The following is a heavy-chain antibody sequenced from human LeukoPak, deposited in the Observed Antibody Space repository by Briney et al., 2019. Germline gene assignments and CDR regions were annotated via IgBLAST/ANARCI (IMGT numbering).Heavy chain of an antibody. J-gene: IGHJ6*03. CDR1: GYTFTSYG. CDR3: ARRKGIAAADTYYYYYMDV. D-gene: IGHD6-13*01. V-gene: IGHV1-18*01. CDR2: ISAYNGNT. Sequence: ASVKVSCKASGYTFTSYGISWVRQAPGQGLEWMGWISAYNGNTNYAQKLQGRVTMTTDTSTSTAYMELRSLRSDDTAVYYCARRKGIAAADTYYYYYMDVWGKGTTVTISS.